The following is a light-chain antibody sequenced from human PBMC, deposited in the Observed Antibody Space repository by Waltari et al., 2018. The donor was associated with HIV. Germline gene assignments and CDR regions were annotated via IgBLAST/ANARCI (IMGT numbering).Light chain of an antibody. CDR1: QSVSDNY. J-gene: IGKJ2*01. Sequence: EIVLTQSPGTLSLSPGDRANLSCRASQSVSDNYLAWYHQKPGQAPRLLIYGASSRATGIPDRSSGSGSGTEFTLTISRLEPEDFVIYYCQQYGASWFSFGQGTRLEIQ. CDR3: QQYGASWFS. V-gene: IGKV3-20*01. CDR2: GAS.